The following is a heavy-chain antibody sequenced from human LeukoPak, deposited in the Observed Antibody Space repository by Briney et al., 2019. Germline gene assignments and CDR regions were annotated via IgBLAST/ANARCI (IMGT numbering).Heavy chain of an antibody. CDR2: INHSGST. CDR1: GGSFSGYY. D-gene: IGHD6-6*01. J-gene: IGHJ4*02. V-gene: IGHV4-34*01. CDR3: VSRAARWGPFDY. Sequence: SETLSLTCAVYGGSFSGYYWSWIRQPPGKGLEWIGEINHSGSTNYNPSLKSRVTISVDTSKNQFSLKLSSVTAADTAVYYCVSRAARWGPFDYWGQGTLVTVSS.